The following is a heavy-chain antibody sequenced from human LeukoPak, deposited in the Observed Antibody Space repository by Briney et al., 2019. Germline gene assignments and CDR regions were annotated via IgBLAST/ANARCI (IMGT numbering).Heavy chain of an antibody. Sequence: PGRSLRLSCAASGFTFSSYAMHWVRQAPGKGLEWVAVISYDGSNKYYADSVKGRFTISRDNSKNTLYLQMNSLRAEDTAVYYCASASTRDSSGWYLPDYWGQGTLVTVSS. CDR1: GFTFSSYA. J-gene: IGHJ4*02. D-gene: IGHD6-19*01. CDR2: ISYDGSNK. V-gene: IGHV3-30-3*01. CDR3: ASASTRDSSGWYLPDY.